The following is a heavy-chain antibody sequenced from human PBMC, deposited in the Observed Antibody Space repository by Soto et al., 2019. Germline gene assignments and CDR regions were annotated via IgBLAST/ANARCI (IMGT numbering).Heavy chain of an antibody. CDR2: IYYSGST. CDR3: ARLPEGPSMDV. J-gene: IGHJ6*03. Sequence: QLQLQESGPGLVKPSETLSLTCTVSGGSISSSSYYWGWIRQPPGKGLEWIGSIYYSGSTYYNPSLKSRVTISVDTSKNQFSLKLISVTVADTAVYYCARLPEGPSMDVWGKGTTVTVSS. CDR1: GGSISSSSYY. V-gene: IGHV4-39*01.